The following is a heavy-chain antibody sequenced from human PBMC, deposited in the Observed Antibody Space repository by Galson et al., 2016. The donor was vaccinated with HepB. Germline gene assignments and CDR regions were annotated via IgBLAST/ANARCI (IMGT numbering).Heavy chain of an antibody. CDR3: GILYGGFDP. CDR1: GLPSNNYA. V-gene: IGHV3-43*02. CDR2: ISGDGRNT. D-gene: IGHD2/OR15-2a*01. J-gene: IGHJ5*02. Sequence: SLRLSCAASGLPSNNYAMHWVRQAPGKGLECVSLISGDGRNTYYADSVKGRFSISRDNSKKSLYLEMNSLRTEDTASYHCGILYGGFDPWGQGTLVTVSS.